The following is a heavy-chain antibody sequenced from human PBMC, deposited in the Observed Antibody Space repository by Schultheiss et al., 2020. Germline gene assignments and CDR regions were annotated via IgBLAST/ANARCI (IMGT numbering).Heavy chain of an antibody. D-gene: IGHD2-2*01. CDR3: ARDPRYCSSPSCFLPGMDV. CDR2: ITSSSDYI. V-gene: IGHV3-21*01. Sequence: GGSLRLSCAVSGITFNTYVMNWVRQAPGKGLEWVSSITSSSDYIYYADSVKGRFTIARDNAKNSLYLQMNSLRAEDTAVYFCARDPRYCSSPSCFLPGMDVWGQGTTVNVSS. CDR1: GITFNTYV. J-gene: IGHJ6*02.